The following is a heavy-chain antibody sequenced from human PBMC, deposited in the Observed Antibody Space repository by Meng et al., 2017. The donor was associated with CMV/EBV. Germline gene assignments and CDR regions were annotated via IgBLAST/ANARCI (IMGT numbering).Heavy chain of an antibody. D-gene: IGHD2-2*02. V-gene: IGHV3-20*03. CDR3: VRGDMPAAVLGSFDL. CDR1: GFSFNDHA. Sequence: GGPLRLSFVGSGFSFNDHALIWVRQPPGKGLEWVSGINWSGSGAGYADSVKGRFTISRNNARNSLSLEMNNLRVEDTALYYCVRGDMPAAVLGSFDLWGQGTMVTVSS. CDR2: INWSGSGA. J-gene: IGHJ3*01.